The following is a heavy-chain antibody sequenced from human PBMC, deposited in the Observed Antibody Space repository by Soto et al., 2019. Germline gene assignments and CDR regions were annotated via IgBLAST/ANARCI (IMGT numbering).Heavy chain of an antibody. J-gene: IGHJ5*02. V-gene: IGHV3-7*05. CDR3: ARGGPAWFGESNWFDP. CDR1: GFTFSSYW. D-gene: IGHD3-10*01. Sequence: GGSLRLSCAASGFTFSSYWMSWVRQAPGKGLEWVANIKQDGSEKYYVDSVKGRFTISRDNAKNSLYLQMNSLRAEDTAVYYCARGGPAWFGESNWFDPWGQGTLVTVSS. CDR2: IKQDGSEK.